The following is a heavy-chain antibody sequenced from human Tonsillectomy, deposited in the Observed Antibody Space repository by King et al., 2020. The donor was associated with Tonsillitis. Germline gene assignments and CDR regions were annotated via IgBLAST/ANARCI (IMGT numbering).Heavy chain of an antibody. V-gene: IGHV1-2*02. Sequence: VQLVESGTEVKKPGASVKVSCKASGYTFTDYYIQWVRQAPGQGPEWMGWIDPNSGATNYAQKFQGRVTMTGDTSITTAYMDLGSLRSDDTAVYYCARHVYERSGYYYHFCQHGGQGPLVAVPS. CDR3: ARHVYERSGYYYHFCQH. D-gene: IGHD3-22*01. CDR1: GYTFTDYY. J-gene: IGHJ1*01. CDR2: IDPNSGAT.